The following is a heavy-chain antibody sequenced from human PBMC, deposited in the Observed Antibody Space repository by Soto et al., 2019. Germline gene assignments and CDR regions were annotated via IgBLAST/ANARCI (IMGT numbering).Heavy chain of an antibody. V-gene: IGHV1-46*03. CDR2: INPSGGST. D-gene: IGHD4-17*01. CDR1: GYTFTSHY. Sequence: VKVSCKASGYTFTSHYMHWVRQAPGQGLEWMGIINPSGGSTSYARKFQGRVTMTRDTSTSTAYMELSSLRSEDTAVYYCARDPLPTVSPRSYYGMDVWGQGPTVSVSS. J-gene: IGHJ6*02. CDR3: ARDPLPTVSPRSYYGMDV.